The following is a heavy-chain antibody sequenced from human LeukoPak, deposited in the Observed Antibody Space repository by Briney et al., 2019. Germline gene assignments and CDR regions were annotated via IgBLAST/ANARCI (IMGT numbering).Heavy chain of an antibody. CDR2: ISAYSGNT. Sequence: ASVRVSSKPSGYTFTSYGISLVRHAPGQGLEWMGWISAYSGNTNYAQKLQGRVTMTTDTSTSTAYMELRSLRSDDTAVYYCATSLSSLAELRDYWGQGTLVTVSS. J-gene: IGHJ4*02. CDR3: ATSLSSLAELRDY. D-gene: IGHD1-7*01. V-gene: IGHV1-18*01. CDR1: GYTFTSYG.